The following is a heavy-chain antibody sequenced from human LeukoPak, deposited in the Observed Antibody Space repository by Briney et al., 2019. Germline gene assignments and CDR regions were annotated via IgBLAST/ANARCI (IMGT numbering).Heavy chain of an antibody. CDR1: GFTFSSYG. J-gene: IGHJ3*01. V-gene: IGHV3-30*03. Sequence: GGSLRLSYAAYGFTFSSYGMHWVRQAPGKGLEWVAAISYDGSNKYHADSVKGRFTISRDNSKNTLYLQMNSLRAEDTAVYYCASQLTTVVTPGAFDFWGQGTMVSVSS. CDR2: ISYDGSNK. D-gene: IGHD4-23*01. CDR3: ASQLTTVVTPGAFDF.